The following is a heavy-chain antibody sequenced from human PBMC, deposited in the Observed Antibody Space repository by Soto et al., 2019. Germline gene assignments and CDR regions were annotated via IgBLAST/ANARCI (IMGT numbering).Heavy chain of an antibody. Sequence: SMSLPGIVSGTSINNYDYHWSWVRQTPGNGLEWIRYVYYSGTTDYSPSLKSRLSMSIDKSQNQFTLKLNSVTAADTATYYCARLSYFYDKWYFDLWGRGTLVTVS. J-gene: IGHJ2*01. D-gene: IGHD3-22*01. CDR3: ARLSYFYDKWYFDL. CDR2: VYYSGTT. V-gene: IGHV4-30-4*01. CDR1: GTSINNYDYH.